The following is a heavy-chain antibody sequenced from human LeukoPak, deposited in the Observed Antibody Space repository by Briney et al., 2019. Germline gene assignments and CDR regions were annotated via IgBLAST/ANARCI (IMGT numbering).Heavy chain of an antibody. CDR2: IRFDGSHK. CDR3: AKITDGELRRFDY. J-gene: IGHJ4*02. Sequence: GGSLRLSCAASGFTFTAYAMSWFRQTPGKGLEWVAFIRFDGSHKYYADSVKGRFTISRDNSENTLYLQMNSLRVEDTAVYYCAKITDGELRRFDYWGQGTRVTVSS. D-gene: IGHD1-26*01. CDR1: GFTFTAYA. V-gene: IGHV3-30*02.